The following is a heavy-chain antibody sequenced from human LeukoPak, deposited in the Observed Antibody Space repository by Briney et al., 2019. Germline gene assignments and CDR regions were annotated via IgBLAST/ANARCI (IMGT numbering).Heavy chain of an antibody. V-gene: IGHV3-74*01. CDR2: IDSDGSNT. Sequence: PGGSLRLSCAAAGFPFSSYWMHWVRQGPGKGLVWVSRIDSDGSNTIYADSVKGRFTVSRDNAKSTLYLQMNSLRAEDTAVYYCARDRKVVPAAPDYMDVWGKGTTVTVSS. D-gene: IGHD2-2*01. CDR3: ARDRKVVPAAPDYMDV. J-gene: IGHJ6*03. CDR1: GFPFSSYW.